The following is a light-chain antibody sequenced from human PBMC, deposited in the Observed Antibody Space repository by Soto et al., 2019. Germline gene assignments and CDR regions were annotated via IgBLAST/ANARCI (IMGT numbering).Light chain of an antibody. V-gene: IGLV2-14*01. CDR1: SSDVGDNNY. Sequence: QSALTQPASVSGSPGQSITISCTGTSSDVGDNNYVSWYQQHPGKAPKLMIYDVTHRPSGISNRFSGSKSGNTASLTISGLQDEDEAAYYCSSDTSSSTLSVFGTGTKVTVL. J-gene: IGLJ1*01. CDR2: DVT. CDR3: SSDTSSSTLSV.